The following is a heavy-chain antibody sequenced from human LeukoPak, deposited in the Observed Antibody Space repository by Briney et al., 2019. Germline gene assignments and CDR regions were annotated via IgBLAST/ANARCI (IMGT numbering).Heavy chain of an antibody. D-gene: IGHD3-10*01. J-gene: IGHJ4*02. CDR1: GFTFRNHG. CDR3: ARDRGKDYFDY. CDR2: IYYDGTIK. V-gene: IGHV3-33*01. Sequence: PGRSLRLSCVASGFTFRNHGMHWGRQAPGKGLEWVALIYYDGTIKNYVDSVKGRFTVSRDNSKNTPSLQMNSLRADDTAVYYCARDRGKDYFDYWGQGTLVTVSS.